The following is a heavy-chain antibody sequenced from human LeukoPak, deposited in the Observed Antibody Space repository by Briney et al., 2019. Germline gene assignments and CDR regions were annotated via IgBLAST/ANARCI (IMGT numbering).Heavy chain of an antibody. CDR2: IKSKTDGGTT. CDR1: GFTISNAW. Sequence: GSLRLSCATSGFTISNAWMSWVRQAPGKWLEWVGRIKSKTDGGTTDYAAAVKGRFTISRDDSKNTLYLQMNSLKTEDTGVYYCSTDQGVRGVMGYVGAFDIWGHGTMVTASS. J-gene: IGHJ3*02. CDR3: STDQGVRGVMGYVGAFDI. D-gene: IGHD3-10*01. V-gene: IGHV3-15*01.